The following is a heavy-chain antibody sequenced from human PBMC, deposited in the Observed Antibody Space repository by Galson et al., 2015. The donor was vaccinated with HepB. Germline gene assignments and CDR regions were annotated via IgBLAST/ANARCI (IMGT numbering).Heavy chain of an antibody. V-gene: IGHV3-74*01. CDR3: AREGNCVGGCYHFDY. Sequence: SLRLSCAASGFTFSDYWMSWLRQAPGKGLVWVSRIKSDGSVTTYADSVKGRFTISRDNAKNTLYLQMNSLRAEDTAVYYCAREGNCVGGCYHFDYWGQRTLITVPS. D-gene: IGHD2-21*01. J-gene: IGHJ4*02. CDR1: GFTFSDYW. CDR2: IKSDGSVT.